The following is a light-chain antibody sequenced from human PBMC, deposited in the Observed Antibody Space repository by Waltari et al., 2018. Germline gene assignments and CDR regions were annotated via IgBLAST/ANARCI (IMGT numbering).Light chain of an antibody. CDR3: AAWDASLSSWL. CDR1: SSNIGHTS. Sequence: QSVLTQPPSVSGAPRQRVTISCSGSSSNIGHTSVKWYQQLQGKPPKLISYYDDLLSSGVSDRFSGSKSGTSASLAIAGLQSEDEAQYYCAAWDASLSSWLFGGGTKLTVL. V-gene: IGLV1-36*01. CDR2: YDD. J-gene: IGLJ3*02.